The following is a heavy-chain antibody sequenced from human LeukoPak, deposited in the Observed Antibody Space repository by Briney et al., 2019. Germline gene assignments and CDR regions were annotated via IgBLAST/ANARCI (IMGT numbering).Heavy chain of an antibody. D-gene: IGHD6-19*01. Sequence: SETLSLTCTDSGDSISSSSYYWGWIRQPPGKGLEWIGSIYYSGSTYYNPSLKSQVTVSVDTSKNQFSLKLSSVTAADTAVYYCARVIAVAGIIYFDYWGQGTLVTVSS. V-gene: IGHV4-39*01. CDR1: GDSISSSSYY. CDR3: ARVIAVAGIIYFDY. J-gene: IGHJ4*02. CDR2: IYYSGST.